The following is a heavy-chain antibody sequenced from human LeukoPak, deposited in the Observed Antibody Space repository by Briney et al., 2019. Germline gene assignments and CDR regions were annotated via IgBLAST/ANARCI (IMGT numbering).Heavy chain of an antibody. CDR1: GNYW. CDR3: ATSSDGSFDY. CDR2: INSDGSWT. J-gene: IGHJ4*02. Sequence: GGSLRLSCAASGNYWMHWVRQAPGKGLVWVSHINSDGSWTSYADSVKGRFTISRDNAKNSLYLQMNSLRAEDTAVYYCATSSDGSFDYWGQGTLVTVSS. V-gene: IGHV3-74*01. D-gene: IGHD2-2*03.